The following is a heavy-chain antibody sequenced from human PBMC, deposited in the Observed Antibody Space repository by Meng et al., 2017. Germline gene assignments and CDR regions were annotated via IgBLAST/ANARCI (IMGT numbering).Heavy chain of an antibody. CDR2: ISAYNGNT. V-gene: IGHV1-18*01. J-gene: IGHJ2*01. D-gene: IGHD7-27*01. CDR1: GYTFTSYG. CDR3: ARVGLKLGPSRGSWYFDL. Sequence: VQLGQSGAEVKKPGASGKVSCKASGYTFTSYGISWVRQAPGQGLEWMGWISAYNGNTNYAQKLQGRVTMTTDTSTSTAYMELRSLRSDDTAVYYCARVGLKLGPSRGSWYFDLWGRGTLVPSPQ.